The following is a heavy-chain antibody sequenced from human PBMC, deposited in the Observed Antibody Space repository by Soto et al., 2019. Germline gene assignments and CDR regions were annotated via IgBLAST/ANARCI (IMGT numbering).Heavy chain of an antibody. D-gene: IGHD3-3*01. CDR1: GFTFSSYA. V-gene: IGHV3-30-3*01. J-gene: IGHJ6*02. CDR2: ISYDGSNK. Sequence: GGSLRLSCAASGFTFSSYAMHWVRQAPGKGLEWVAVISYDGSNKYYADSVKGRFTISRDNSKNTLYLQMNSLRAEDTAVYYCASAGLYYDFWSGYYTSDYYYGMDVWGQGTTVTVSS. CDR3: ASAGLYYDFWSGYYTSDYYYGMDV.